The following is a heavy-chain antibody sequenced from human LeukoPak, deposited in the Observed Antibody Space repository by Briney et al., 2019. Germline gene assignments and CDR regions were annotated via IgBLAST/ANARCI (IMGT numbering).Heavy chain of an antibody. D-gene: IGHD4-23*01. V-gene: IGHV4-59*01. J-gene: IGHJ6*03. CDR2: IYYSGST. CDR1: GGSISSYY. Sequence: SETLSLTCTVSGGSISSYYWSWIRQPPGKGLEWIGYIYYSGSTNYNPSLKSRVTISVDTSKNQFSLKLSSVAAADTAVYYCARDRPTVVTPSNAGYYYMDVWGKGTTVTISS. CDR3: ARDRPTVVTPSNAGYYYMDV.